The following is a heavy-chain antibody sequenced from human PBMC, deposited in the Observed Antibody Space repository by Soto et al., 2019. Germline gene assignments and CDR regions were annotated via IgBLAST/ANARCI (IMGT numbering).Heavy chain of an antibody. D-gene: IGHD3-10*01. CDR3: ARSASGWFGELSLDY. V-gene: IGHV3-48*01. Sequence: GGSLRLSCAASGFTFSSYSMNWVRQAPGKGLEWVSYISSSSSTIYYADSVKGRFTISRDNAKNSLYLRMNSLRAEDTAVYYCARSASGWFGELSLDYWGQGTLVTVSS. CDR2: ISSSSSTI. J-gene: IGHJ4*02. CDR1: GFTFSSYS.